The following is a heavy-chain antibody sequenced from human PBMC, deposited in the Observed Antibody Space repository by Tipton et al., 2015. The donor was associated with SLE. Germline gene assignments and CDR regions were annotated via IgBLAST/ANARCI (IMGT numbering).Heavy chain of an antibody. CDR2: IRSKANSYAT. CDR3: TRSNGDYVLPFLGV. D-gene: IGHD4-17*01. Sequence: GSLRLSCAASGFTFSDSAMHWVRQASGKGLEWIARIRSKANSYATAYAASVKGRFTISRDDSRNTASLQMNSLETEDTSVYYCTRSNGDYVLPFLGVWGQGTLVAVSS. V-gene: IGHV3-73*01. CDR1: GFTFSDSA. J-gene: IGHJ4*02.